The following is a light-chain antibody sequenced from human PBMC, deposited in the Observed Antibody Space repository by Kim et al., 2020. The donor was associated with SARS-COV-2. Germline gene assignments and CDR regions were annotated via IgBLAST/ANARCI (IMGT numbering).Light chain of an antibody. J-gene: IGLJ3*02. CDR3: QVWDSRSDHRV. V-gene: IGLV3-21*04. CDR1: DIGTKS. CDR2: SNS. Sequence: PGKTATLTCGGKDIGTKSVHWYQLKPGQAPVSIIYSNSDRPSGIPERFSGSNAANTATLTINRVEAGDEADYFCQVWDSRSDHRVFGGGTQLTVL.